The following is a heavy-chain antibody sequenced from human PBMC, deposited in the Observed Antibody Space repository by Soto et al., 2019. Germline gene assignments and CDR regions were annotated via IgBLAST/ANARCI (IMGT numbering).Heavy chain of an antibody. Sequence: SETLSLTCTVSGGSISSNIYYWGWIRQPPGKGLEWIGNIHYSGSTYYDSSLKSRVTISVDTSKNQFSLKLSSVTAADTAVYYCARGTKASIAAAWDAQYFQHWGQGTLVTVSS. V-gene: IGHV4-39*01. CDR3: ARGTKASIAAAWDAQYFQH. J-gene: IGHJ1*01. CDR1: GGSISSNIYY. D-gene: IGHD6-13*01. CDR2: IHYSGST.